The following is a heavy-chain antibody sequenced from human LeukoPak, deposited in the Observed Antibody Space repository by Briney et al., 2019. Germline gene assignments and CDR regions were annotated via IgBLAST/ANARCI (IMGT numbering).Heavy chain of an antibody. CDR2: ISSSGSTR. CDR3: ARDRSRMVRGIDALDL. Sequence: PGGSLRLSCAASGFTFNDCYMNWIRQAPGKGLEWVSYISSSGSTRYYADSLKGRFTISRDNAGNSLYLQMDRLRADDTAVYYCARDRSRMVRGIDALDLWGQGTMVTVSS. V-gene: IGHV3-11*01. CDR1: GFTFNDCY. J-gene: IGHJ3*01. D-gene: IGHD3-10*01.